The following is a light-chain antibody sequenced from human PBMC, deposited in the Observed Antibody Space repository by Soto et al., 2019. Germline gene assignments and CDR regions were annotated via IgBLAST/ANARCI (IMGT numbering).Light chain of an antibody. CDR3: QQFNSYSYT. Sequence: AIQLTQSPSSLSASVGDRVTITCRASQGISSALAWYQQKPGKAPKLLIYDASSLESGVPSRFSGSGSGTDFTLTISSLQPADFATYYCQQFNSYSYTFGQGTKLEIK. CDR1: QGISSA. CDR2: DAS. V-gene: IGKV1-13*02. J-gene: IGKJ2*01.